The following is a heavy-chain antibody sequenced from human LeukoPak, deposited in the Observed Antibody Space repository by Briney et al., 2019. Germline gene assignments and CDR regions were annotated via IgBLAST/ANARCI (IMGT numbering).Heavy chain of an antibody. V-gene: IGHV3-23*01. CDR3: ARDASYNY. J-gene: IGHJ4*02. Sequence: GGSLILSCAASGFSVGSYAMSWIRQAPGKGLEWVSDISARGGSTYYADSVKGRFTISRDNSKNTLYLQMNSLRAEDTAVYYCARDASYNYWGQGTLVTVSS. D-gene: IGHD1-26*01. CDR1: GFSVGSYA. CDR2: ISARGGST.